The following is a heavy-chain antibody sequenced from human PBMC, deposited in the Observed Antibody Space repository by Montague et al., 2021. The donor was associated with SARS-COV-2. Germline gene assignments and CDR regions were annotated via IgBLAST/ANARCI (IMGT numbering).Heavy chain of an antibody. CDR1: GDSLSDYY. J-gene: IGHJ6*02. CDR3: ARTSRGSRYFYGVDV. V-gene: IGHV4-59*01. Sequence: SETLYLTCTVSGDSLSDYYWSWIRQPPGMGLEWIGYIFRSGASNYNPPLKRRVIISLDTSKSQFSLRLSSVTAADTAIYYCARTSRGSRYFYGVDVWGQGTTVTVSS. D-gene: IGHD3-10*01. CDR2: IFRSGAS.